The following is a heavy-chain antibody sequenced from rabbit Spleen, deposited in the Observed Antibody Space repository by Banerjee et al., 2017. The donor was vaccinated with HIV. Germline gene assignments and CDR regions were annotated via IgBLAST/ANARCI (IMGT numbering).Heavy chain of an antibody. CDR2: IDPVFGIT. D-gene: IGHD4-1*01. Sequence: QELVESGGGLVQPGESLKLSCKVSGIDFSNYGISWVRQAPGKGLEWIGYIDPVFGITYYATWVNGRFTISSHNAQNTRYLQLNSLTAADTATYFCVKEVAGKFKLWGQGTLVTVS. J-gene: IGHJ4*01. CDR3: VKEVAGKFKL. V-gene: IGHV1S7*01. CDR1: GIDFSNYG.